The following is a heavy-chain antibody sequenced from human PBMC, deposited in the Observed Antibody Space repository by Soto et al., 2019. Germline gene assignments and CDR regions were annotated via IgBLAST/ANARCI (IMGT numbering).Heavy chain of an antibody. Sequence: SETLSLTCALSGASLTNGYYWGCIRQSPGKGLEWIETIYHTGSTYYNPSLKSRATISVDTSKNQFSLRLRSVTGADTAVYYCVRGRHIMTLGGRFDFWGPGTLVTVSS. V-gene: IGHV4-38-2*01. CDR2: IYHTGST. CDR3: VRGRHIMTLGGRFDF. D-gene: IGHD3-16*01. J-gene: IGHJ4*02. CDR1: GASLTNGYY.